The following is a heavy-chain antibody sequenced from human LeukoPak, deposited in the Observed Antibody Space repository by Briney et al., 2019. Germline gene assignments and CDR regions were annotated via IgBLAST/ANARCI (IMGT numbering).Heavy chain of an antibody. J-gene: IGHJ6*03. V-gene: IGHV5-51*01. CDR2: IYPGGSDT. CDR1: GYSFTSYW. D-gene: IGHD2-2*01. Sequence: GESLKISCKGSGYSFTSYWIGWVRQMPGKGLEWMGIIYPGGSDTRYSPSFQGQVTISADKSISTAYLQWSSLKASDTAMYYCARLVGYCSSTSCLGHYYYMDVWGKGTTVTVSS. CDR3: ARLVGYCSSTSCLGHYYYMDV.